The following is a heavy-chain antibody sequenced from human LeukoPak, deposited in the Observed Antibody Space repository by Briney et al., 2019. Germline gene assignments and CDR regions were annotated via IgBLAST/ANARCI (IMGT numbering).Heavy chain of an antibody. CDR3: ARHGGNYDY. J-gene: IGHJ4*02. V-gene: IGHV5-51*01. D-gene: IGHD1-26*01. Sequence: GESLKISCKGSGYSFSSYWIGWVRQMPGKGLEWMGIIYPVDSDTRYSPSFQGQVSISVDKSISTACLQWSSLKASDTAIYYCARHGGNYDYWGQGTLVTVSS. CDR2: IYPVDSDT. CDR1: GYSFSSYW.